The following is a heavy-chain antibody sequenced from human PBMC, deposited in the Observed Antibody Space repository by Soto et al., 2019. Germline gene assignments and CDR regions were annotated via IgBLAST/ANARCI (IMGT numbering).Heavy chain of an antibody. CDR2: IYHTGNT. CDR3: ARVERTLSTPFAFGMDV. J-gene: IGHJ6*02. D-gene: IGHD2-2*01. CDR1: GGSINSGGYS. V-gene: IGHV4-30-2*01. Sequence: QLQLQESGSGLVKPSQTLSLTCTVSGGSINSGGYSWIWIRQPPGKGLKWIGYIYHTGNTFYNPSLESRVTISVYQSKNQFSLSLGSVTAADPAMYYCARVERTLSTPFAFGMDVWGQGTKVTVSS.